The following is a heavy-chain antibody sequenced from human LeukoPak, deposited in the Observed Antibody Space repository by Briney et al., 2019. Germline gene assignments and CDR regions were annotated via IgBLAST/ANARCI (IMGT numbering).Heavy chain of an antibody. V-gene: IGHV3-23*01. D-gene: IGHD3-10*01. J-gene: IGHJ4*02. CDR1: GFSFSTYA. CDR3: AKDPSLLWFGNLFYFDY. Sequence: PGGSLRLSCAASGFSFSTYAMSWVRQAPGKGLGWVSGISGSGGITFYADSVKGRFTISRDNSKNTLYLQMNSLRAEDTAVYYCAKDPSLLWFGNLFYFDYWGQGTLVTVSS. CDR2: ISGSGGIT.